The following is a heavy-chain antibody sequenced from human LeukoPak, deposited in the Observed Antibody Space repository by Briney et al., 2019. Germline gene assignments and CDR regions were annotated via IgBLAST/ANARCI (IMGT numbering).Heavy chain of an antibody. D-gene: IGHD3-10*01. CDR1: GGSISSYY. CDR3: ASVRRGFGESSKYYSYYYMDV. V-gene: IGHV4-59*01. Sequence: SETLSLTCTVSGGSISSYYWSWIRQPPGKGLEWIGYIYYSGSTNYNPSLKSRVTISVDTSKNQFSLKLSSVTAADTAVYYCASVRRGFGESSKYYSYYYMDVWGNGTTVTISS. J-gene: IGHJ6*03. CDR2: IYYSGST.